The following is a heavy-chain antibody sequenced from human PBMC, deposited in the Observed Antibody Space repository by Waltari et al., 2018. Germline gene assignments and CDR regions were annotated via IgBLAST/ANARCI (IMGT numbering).Heavy chain of an antibody. CDR1: GYSFTSYW. CDR2: IYPGDSDT. D-gene: IGHD1-26*01. J-gene: IGHJ3*02. Sequence: EVQLVQSGAEVKKPGESLKISCKGSGYSFTSYWIGWVRQMPGKGLECMGIIYPGDSDTRYSPSFQGQVTISADKSISTAYLQWSSLKASDTAMYYCARPSPQADTGINAFDIWGQGTMVTVSS. CDR3: ARPSPQADTGINAFDI. V-gene: IGHV5-51*01.